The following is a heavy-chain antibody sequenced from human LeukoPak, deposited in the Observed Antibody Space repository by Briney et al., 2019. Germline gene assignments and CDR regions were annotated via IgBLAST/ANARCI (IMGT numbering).Heavy chain of an antibody. J-gene: IGHJ4*02. V-gene: IGHV4-39*01. Sequence: PSETLSLTCTVSGGSISSSSYYWDWIRQPPGRGLEWIGSIYYSGSTYYSPSLKSRVTMSVDTSKNQFSLKLTSVNAADTAVYYCARRAVVPAAKSVFDYWGQGTLVTVSS. CDR1: GGSISSSSYY. CDR2: IYYSGST. CDR3: ARRAVVPAAKSVFDY. D-gene: IGHD2-2*01.